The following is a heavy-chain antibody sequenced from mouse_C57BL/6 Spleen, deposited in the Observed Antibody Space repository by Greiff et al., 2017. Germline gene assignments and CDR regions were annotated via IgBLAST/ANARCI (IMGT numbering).Heavy chain of an antibody. CDR2: IYPGDGDT. CDR1: GYAFSSYW. Sequence: VKLQESGAELVKPGASVKISCKASGYAFSSYWMNWVKQRPGKGLEWIGQIYPGDGDTNYNGKFKGKATLTADKSSSTAYMQLSSLTSEASAVYFCARRGVVDWYFDVWGTGTTVTVSS. CDR3: ARRGVVDWYFDV. D-gene: IGHD1-1*01. J-gene: IGHJ1*03. V-gene: IGHV1-80*01.